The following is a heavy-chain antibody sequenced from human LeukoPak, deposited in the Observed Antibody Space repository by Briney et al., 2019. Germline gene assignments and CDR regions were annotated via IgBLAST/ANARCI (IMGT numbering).Heavy chain of an antibody. D-gene: IGHD3-22*01. Sequence: GRSLRLSCAASGFTFSSYAMHWVRQAPGKGLEWVAVISYDGSNKYYADSVKGRFTISRDNSKNTLYLQMNSLRAEDTAVYYCARDSYYDSSGFSDYWGQGTLVTVSS. V-gene: IGHV3-30*04. CDR3: ARDSYYDSSGFSDY. CDR2: ISYDGSNK. J-gene: IGHJ4*02. CDR1: GFTFSSYA.